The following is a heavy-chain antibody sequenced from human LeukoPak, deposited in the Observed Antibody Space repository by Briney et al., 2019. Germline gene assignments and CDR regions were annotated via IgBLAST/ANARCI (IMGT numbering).Heavy chain of an antibody. Sequence: GGSLRLSCAASGFTVSSNYMSWVRQAPGKGLEWVSVIYSGGSTYYADSVKGRFTISRDNSKNTLYLQMNSLRAEDTAVYYCARVGILWFGASHAFDIWGQGTMVTVSS. J-gene: IGHJ3*02. CDR2: IYSGGST. CDR3: ARVGILWFGASHAFDI. V-gene: IGHV3-53*01. CDR1: GFTVSSNY. D-gene: IGHD3-10*01.